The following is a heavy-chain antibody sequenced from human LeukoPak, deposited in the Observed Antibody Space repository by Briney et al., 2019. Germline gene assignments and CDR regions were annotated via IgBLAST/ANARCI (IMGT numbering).Heavy chain of an antibody. J-gene: IGHJ4*02. CDR1: GFTVSSSY. D-gene: IGHD6-6*01. CDR3: ARVGSSSPFDY. CDR2: FYSGGKT. V-gene: IGHV3-53*01. Sequence: GGSLRLSCAASGFTVSSSYMSWVRQAPGKGLEWVSVFYSGGKTYYTDSVKGRFTISRDNSKNTLYLQMNSLRAEDTAVYYCARVGSSSPFDYWGQGTLVTVSS.